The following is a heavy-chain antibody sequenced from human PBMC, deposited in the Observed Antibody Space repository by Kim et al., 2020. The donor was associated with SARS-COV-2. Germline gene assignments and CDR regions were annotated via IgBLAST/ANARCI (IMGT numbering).Heavy chain of an antibody. CDR3: ARDGPSPIPELDY. D-gene: IGHD2-21*01. J-gene: IGHJ4*02. Sequence: GGSLRLSCAASGFTFSSDWMYWVRQAPGKGLVWVSHIKGDGSSAGYAASVKGRFTISRDNAKNTLYLQMNSLRVEDTALYYLARDGPSPIPELDYWGQGT. CDR1: GFTFSSDW. V-gene: IGHV3-74*01. CDR2: IKGDGSSA.